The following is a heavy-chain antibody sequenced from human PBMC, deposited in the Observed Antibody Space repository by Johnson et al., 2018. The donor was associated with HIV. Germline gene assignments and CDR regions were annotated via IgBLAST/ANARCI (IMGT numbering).Heavy chain of an antibody. Sequence: QVQLVESGGGVVQPGRSLRLSCAASGFTFSNYGMHWVRQAPGKGLEWVAVISYDGRKKYYADFVKCRFTISRDNSKNTLFLQMNSLRAEDTAVYYCAKSEYGGYCSGSSCYGAFDIWGQGTMVTVSS. J-gene: IGHJ3*02. CDR2: ISYDGRKK. CDR3: AKSEYGGYCSGSSCYGAFDI. D-gene: IGHD2-15*01. V-gene: IGHV3-30*18. CDR1: GFTFSNYG.